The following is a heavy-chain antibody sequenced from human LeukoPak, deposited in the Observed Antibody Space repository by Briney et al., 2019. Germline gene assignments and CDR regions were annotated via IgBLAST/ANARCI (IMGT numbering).Heavy chain of an antibody. Sequence: GASVKVSCKASGYTFTSYGISWVRQAPGQGLEWMGWISAYNGNTNYAQKLQGRVTMTTDTSTSTAYMELRSLRSDDTAVYYCAGGDPYSSSWYSEHFQHWGQGTLVTVSS. D-gene: IGHD6-13*01. CDR3: AGGDPYSSSWYSEHFQH. CDR1: GYTFTSYG. V-gene: IGHV1-18*04. J-gene: IGHJ1*01. CDR2: ISAYNGNT.